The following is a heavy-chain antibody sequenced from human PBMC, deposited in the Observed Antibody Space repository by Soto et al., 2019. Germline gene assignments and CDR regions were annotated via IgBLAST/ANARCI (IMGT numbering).Heavy chain of an antibody. CDR2: LSGSGSTT. CDR1: GFSFGGYG. Sequence: EVQLLESGGDLVQPGGSLRLSCAASGFSFGGYGMSWVRQAPGKGLEWVSALSGSGSTTYYADSVRGRFIISRDNSRDTLFLQMNSLRAEDAAVYFCANASKGYTGYDLAYWGQGTVVTVSP. CDR3: ANASKGYTGYDLAY. J-gene: IGHJ4*02. D-gene: IGHD5-12*01. V-gene: IGHV3-23*01.